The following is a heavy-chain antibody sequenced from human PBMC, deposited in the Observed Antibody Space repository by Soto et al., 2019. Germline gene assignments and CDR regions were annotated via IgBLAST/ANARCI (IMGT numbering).Heavy chain of an antibody. CDR1: GFTFSSYA. J-gene: IGHJ4*02. CDR2: ISGSGGST. D-gene: IGHD2-21*02. Sequence: GGSLRLSCAASGFTFSSYAMSWVRQAPGKGLEWVSAISGSGGSTYYADSVKGRFTISRDNSKNTLYLQMNSLRAEDTAFFYWAKDRAPMQIVVVTAIDYWGQGTLVTVSS. CDR3: AKDRAPMQIVVVTAIDY. V-gene: IGHV3-23*01.